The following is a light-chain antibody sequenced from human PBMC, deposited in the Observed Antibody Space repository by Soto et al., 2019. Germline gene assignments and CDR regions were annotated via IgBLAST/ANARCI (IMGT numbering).Light chain of an antibody. J-gene: IGKJ1*01. Sequence: DIQMTQSPSSLSTSVGDRVTITSRASQGIRTFLKWYQQKQGKAPRLXIYAASRLQSGVPDRFIGSGAGTEFILTISRLEPDDFAIDHCHQHGGLPETFGQGTKVDIK. V-gene: IGKV1-39*01. CDR3: HQHGGLPET. CDR2: AAS. CDR1: QGIRTF.